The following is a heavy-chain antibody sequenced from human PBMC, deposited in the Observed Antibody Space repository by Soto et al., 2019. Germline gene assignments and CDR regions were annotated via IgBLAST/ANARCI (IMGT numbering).Heavy chain of an antibody. J-gene: IGHJ6*02. CDR2: IKSRADGGTT. Sequence: EVRLVESGGGLVKPGGSLRLSCAASGFTFNNAWMNWVRQAPRKGLEWVGRIKSRADGGTTDYAAPVKGRFTISRDDSKNTLYLQMNSLRTEDTAVYYCATAARHYYYGMDVWGQGTTVTVSS. D-gene: IGHD6-6*01. CDR3: ATAARHYYYGMDV. V-gene: IGHV3-15*07. CDR1: GFTFNNAW.